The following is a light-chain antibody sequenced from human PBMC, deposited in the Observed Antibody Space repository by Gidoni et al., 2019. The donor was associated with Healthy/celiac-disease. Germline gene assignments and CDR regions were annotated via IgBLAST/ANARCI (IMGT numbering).Light chain of an antibody. J-gene: IGKJ2*01. CDR1: QSISSY. CDR3: QQSYSTLYT. CDR2: AAS. Sequence: DIQMTQSPSSLSASVGDRVTITCLASQSISSYLNWYQQKPGKAPKILIYAASSMQSGVPSRFSGSGSGTDFTLTISSLQPEDFATYYCQQSYSTLYTFGQGTKLEIK. V-gene: IGKV1-39*01.